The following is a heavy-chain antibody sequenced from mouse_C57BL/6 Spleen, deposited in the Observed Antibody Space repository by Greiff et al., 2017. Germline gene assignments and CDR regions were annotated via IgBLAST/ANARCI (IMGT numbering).Heavy chain of an antibody. CDR3: ARRVSGWLLDY. Sequence: QVQLQQPGAELVKPGASVKLSCKASGYTFTSYWMQWVKQRPGQGLEWIGEIDPSDSYTNYHQKFKGKATLTVDTSSSTAYMQLSSLTSEDSAVYYCARRVSGWLLDYWGQGTTLTVSS. V-gene: IGHV1-50*01. D-gene: IGHD2-3*01. CDR2: IDPSDSYT. J-gene: IGHJ2*01. CDR1: GYTFTSYW.